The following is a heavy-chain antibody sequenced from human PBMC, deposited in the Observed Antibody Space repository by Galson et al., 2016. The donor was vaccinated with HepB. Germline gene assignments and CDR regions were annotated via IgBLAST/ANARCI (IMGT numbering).Heavy chain of an antibody. CDR3: AKDQCSGGDCFTTVDN. Sequence: SVKVSCKASEYTFTAYYLHWVRQAPGQGLEWMGWINPHSGATNYAKKFQGRVTMTRDTSISTASVELRSLRSDDTAIYYCAKDQCSGGDCFTTVDNWGQGTLVIVSS. D-gene: IGHD2-21*02. J-gene: IGHJ4*02. CDR1: EYTFTAYY. CDR2: INPHSGAT. V-gene: IGHV1-2*02.